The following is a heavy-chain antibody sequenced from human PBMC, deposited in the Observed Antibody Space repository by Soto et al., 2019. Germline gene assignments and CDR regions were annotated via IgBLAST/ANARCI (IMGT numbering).Heavy chain of an antibody. J-gene: IGHJ4*02. Sequence: QVLLVEAGGGVVQPGMSLRLSCVASGFMFSKYGIHWVRQAPGKGLEWVGFISYDGSSQYYSDSVKGRLTISRDNSKNTVSLQRNSLRVEDTAVYYCARGAIDSVFDCWGQGTLVSVSS. CDR2: ISYDGSSQ. CDR1: GFMFSKYG. CDR3: ARGAIDSVFDC. V-gene: IGHV3-33*01.